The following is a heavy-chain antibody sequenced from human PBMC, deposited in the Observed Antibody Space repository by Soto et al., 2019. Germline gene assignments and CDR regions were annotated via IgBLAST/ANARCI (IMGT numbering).Heavy chain of an antibody. J-gene: IGHJ4*02. V-gene: IGHV4-34*01. CDR3: ARGDCSGGSCLSYFDY. Sequence: PSETLSLTCAVYGVTFIGYYWSWIRQPPGKGLEWIGEINHSGSTNYNPSLKSRVTISVDTSKNQFSLKLSSVTAADTAVYYCARGDCSGGSCLSYFDYWGQGTLVTVSS. CDR2: INHSGST. D-gene: IGHD2-15*01. CDR1: GVTFIGYY.